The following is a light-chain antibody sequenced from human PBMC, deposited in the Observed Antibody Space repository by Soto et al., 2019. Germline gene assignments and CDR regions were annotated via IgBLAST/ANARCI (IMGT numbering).Light chain of an antibody. J-gene: IGLJ2*01. CDR1: SSNIGARYD. Sequence: QSVLTQPPSVSGAPGQRVTSSCTGSSSNIGARYDVHWYQQLPGTAPKLLIYTNSNRPSGVPDRFSGSKSGTSASLAITGLQAEDEADYYCQSYDTSLSVVFGGGTKLTVL. CDR2: TNS. V-gene: IGLV1-40*01. CDR3: QSYDTSLSVV.